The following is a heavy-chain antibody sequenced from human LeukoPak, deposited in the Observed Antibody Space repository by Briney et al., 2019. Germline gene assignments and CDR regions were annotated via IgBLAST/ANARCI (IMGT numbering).Heavy chain of an antibody. D-gene: IGHD5-18*01. J-gene: IGHJ6*03. Sequence: GGSLRLSCAASGFTFSSYWMSWVRQAPGKGLEWVASIKQDASEKYYVDSVKGRFTISRDNAKSSLYLQMNSLRAEDTAVYYCARDYTVMAYYYYYYMDVWGKGTTVTVSS. CDR1: GFTFSSYW. V-gene: IGHV3-7*01. CDR2: IKQDASEK. CDR3: ARDYTVMAYYYYYYMDV.